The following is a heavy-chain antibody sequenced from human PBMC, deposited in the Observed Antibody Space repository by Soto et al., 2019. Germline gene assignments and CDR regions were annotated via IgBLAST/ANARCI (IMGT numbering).Heavy chain of an antibody. D-gene: IGHD3-22*01. J-gene: IGHJ5*02. CDR1: GFTFSNAW. Sequence: GGSLRLSCAASGFTFSNAWMSWVRQAPGKGLGWVGRIKNKTDGGTTDYAAPVKGRFTISRDDSKNTLYLQMNSLKTEDTAVYYCTIVLYYYDRSGYPLTWGPGTLVTVSS. CDR3: TIVLYYYDRSGYPLT. CDR2: IKNKTDGGTT. V-gene: IGHV3-15*01.